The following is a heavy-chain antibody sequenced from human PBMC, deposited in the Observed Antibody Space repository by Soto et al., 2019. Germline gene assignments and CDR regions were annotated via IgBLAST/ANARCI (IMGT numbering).Heavy chain of an antibody. CDR2: INHSGST. V-gene: IGHV4-34*01. J-gene: IGHJ6*03. D-gene: IGHD2-2*01. CDR3: ARGQRIVVVPAAAYYMDV. CDR1: GGSFSGYY. Sequence: SETLSLTCAVYGGSFSGYYWSWIRQPPGKGLEWIEEINHSGSTNYNPSLKSRVTISVDTSKNQFSLKLSSVTAADTAVYYCARGQRIVVVPAAAYYMDVWGKGTTVTVSS.